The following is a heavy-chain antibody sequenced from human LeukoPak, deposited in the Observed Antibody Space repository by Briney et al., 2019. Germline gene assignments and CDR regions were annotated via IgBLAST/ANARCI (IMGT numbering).Heavy chain of an antibody. Sequence: GGSLRLSCAASGFTFSSYAMSWVRQAPGKGLEWVSGISGSGDNTCYADSVKGRFTVSRDNSKNTLYVQVNSLGTEDTAAYYCAKGSYYDSSGSFYFDYWGQGTLVTVSS. V-gene: IGHV3-23*01. CDR2: ISGSGDNT. D-gene: IGHD3-22*01. CDR3: AKGSYYDSSGSFYFDY. J-gene: IGHJ4*02. CDR1: GFTFSSYA.